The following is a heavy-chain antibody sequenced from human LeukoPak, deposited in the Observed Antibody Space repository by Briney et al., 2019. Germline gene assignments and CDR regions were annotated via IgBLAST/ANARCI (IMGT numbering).Heavy chain of an antibody. Sequence: GGSLRLSCAASGFTFSSYSMNWVRQAAGKGLEWVSSISSSSSYIYYADSVKGRFTISRDNAKNSLYLQMNSLRAEDTAVYYCARDNVMITFGGVIAPYYFDYWGQGTLVTVSS. D-gene: IGHD3-16*02. CDR1: GFTFSSYS. CDR2: ISSSSSYI. CDR3: ARDNVMITFGGVIAPYYFDY. V-gene: IGHV3-21*01. J-gene: IGHJ4*02.